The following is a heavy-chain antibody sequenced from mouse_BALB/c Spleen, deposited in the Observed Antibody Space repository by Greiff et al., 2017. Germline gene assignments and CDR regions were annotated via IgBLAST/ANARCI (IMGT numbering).Heavy chain of an antibody. CDR1: GFTFSSYA. J-gene: IGHJ3*01. CDR3: ARVGDEEFAY. D-gene: IGHD3-3*01. Sequence: EVKLVESGGGLVKPGGSLKLSCAASGFTFSSYAMSWVRQSPEKRLEWVAEISSGGSYTYYPDTVTGRFTISRDNAKNTLYLEMSSLRSEDTAMYYCARVGDEEFAYWGQGTLVTVSA. V-gene: IGHV5-9-4*01. CDR2: ISSGGSYT.